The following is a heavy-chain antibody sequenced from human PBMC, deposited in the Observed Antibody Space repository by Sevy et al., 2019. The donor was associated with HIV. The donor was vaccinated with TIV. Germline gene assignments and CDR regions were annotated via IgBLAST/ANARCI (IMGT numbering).Heavy chain of an antibody. CDR3: ARAVPYYDILTGRNYCDY. Sequence: ASVKVSCKDSGYSFSNYGISWVRQAPGQGLEWMGWISAHNANTNYAQKLQDRVTMITDTSTSTAYMELRSLRSDDTAVYYCARAVPYYDILTGRNYCDYWGQGTLVTVSS. CDR2: ISAHNANT. D-gene: IGHD3-9*01. J-gene: IGHJ4*02. V-gene: IGHV1-18*01. CDR1: GYSFSNYG.